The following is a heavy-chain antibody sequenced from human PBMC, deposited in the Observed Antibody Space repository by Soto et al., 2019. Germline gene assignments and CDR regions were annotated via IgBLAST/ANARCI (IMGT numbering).Heavy chain of an antibody. CDR2: IYYSGST. Sequence: QVQLQESGPGLVKPSQTLSLTCTVSGGSISSGGYYWSWIRQHPGKGLEWIGYIYYSGSTYYNPSHKRRITLAEDPSKNQFSRKLSSVTAADTAVYYRASVARKDFDYWGQGTLVTVSS. CDR1: GGSISSGGYY. D-gene: IGHD6-6*01. V-gene: IGHV4-31*03. CDR3: ASVARKDFDY. J-gene: IGHJ4*02.